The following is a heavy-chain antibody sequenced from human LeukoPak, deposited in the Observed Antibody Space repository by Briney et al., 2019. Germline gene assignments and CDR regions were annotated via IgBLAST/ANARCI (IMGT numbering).Heavy chain of an antibody. CDR1: GYSFTSYW. D-gene: IGHD3-10*01. Sequence: GESLKISCKGSGYSFTSYWISWVRQMPGKGLEWMGRIDPSDSYTNYSPSFQGHVTISADKSISTAYLQWSSLKASDTAMYYCARVYYYGSESVYGMDVWGKGTTVTVSS. V-gene: IGHV5-10-1*01. J-gene: IGHJ6*04. CDR2: IDPSDSYT. CDR3: ARVYYYGSESVYGMDV.